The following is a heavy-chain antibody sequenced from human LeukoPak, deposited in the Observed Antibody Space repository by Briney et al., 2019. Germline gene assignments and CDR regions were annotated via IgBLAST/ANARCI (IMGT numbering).Heavy chain of an antibody. Sequence: ASVKVSCKASGGTFSSYAISWVRQAPGQGLEWMGGIISILGTTKYAQRFQGGVTITADESTSTAYMELSSLRSEDTAVYYCARSGDSSGYYYGERYWGQGTLVTVSS. CDR3: ARSGDSSGYYYGERY. D-gene: IGHD3-22*01. J-gene: IGHJ4*02. CDR2: IISILGTT. CDR1: GGTFSSYA. V-gene: IGHV1-69*13.